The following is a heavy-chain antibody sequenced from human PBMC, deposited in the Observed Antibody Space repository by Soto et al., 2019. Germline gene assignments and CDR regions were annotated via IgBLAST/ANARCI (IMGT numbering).Heavy chain of an antibody. V-gene: IGHV4-59*08. CDR1: GGSISSYY. CDR2: IYYSGST. Sequence: SETLSLTCTVSGGSISSYYWSWIRQPPGKGLEWIGYIYYSGSTNYNPSLKSRVTISVDTSKNQFSLKLSSVTAADTAVYYGASSIDYGDYVDAFDIWGQGTMVTVSS. CDR3: ASSIDYGDYVDAFDI. D-gene: IGHD4-17*01. J-gene: IGHJ3*02.